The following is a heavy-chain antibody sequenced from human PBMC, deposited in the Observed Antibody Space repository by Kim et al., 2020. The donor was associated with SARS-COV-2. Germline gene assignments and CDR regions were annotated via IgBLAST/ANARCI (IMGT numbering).Heavy chain of an antibody. CDR3: ARNYGSGSYYKVKEYAFDI. D-gene: IGHD3-10*01. CDR1: GGTFSSYA. J-gene: IGHJ3*02. CDR2: IIPIFGTA. V-gene: IGHV1-69*13. Sequence: SVKVSCKASGGTFSSYAISWVRQAPGQGLEWMGGIIPIFGTANYAQKFQGRVTITADESTSTAYMELSSLRSEDTAVYYCARNYGSGSYYKVKEYAFDIWGQGTMVTVSS.